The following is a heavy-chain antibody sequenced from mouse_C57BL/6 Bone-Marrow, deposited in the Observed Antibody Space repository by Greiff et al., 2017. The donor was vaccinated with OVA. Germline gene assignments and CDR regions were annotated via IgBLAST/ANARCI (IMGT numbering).Heavy chain of an antibody. CDR1: GYAFSSSW. D-gene: IGHD2-5*01. CDR2: IYPGDGDT. J-gene: IGHJ3*01. Sequence: QVQLKESGPELVKPGASVKISCKASGYAFSSSWMNWVKQRPGKGLEWIGRIYPGDGDTNYNGKFKGKATLTADKSSSTAYMQLSSLTSEDSAVYFCVYYSNFAYWGQGTLVTVSA. V-gene: IGHV1-82*01. CDR3: VYYSNFAY.